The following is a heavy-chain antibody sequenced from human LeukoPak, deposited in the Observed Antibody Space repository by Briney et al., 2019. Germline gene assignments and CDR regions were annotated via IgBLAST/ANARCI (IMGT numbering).Heavy chain of an antibody. CDR1: GYTFTSYY. V-gene: IGHV1-46*01. J-gene: IGHJ5*02. CDR2: INPSGGST. Sequence: ASVKVSCKASGYTFTSYYMHWVRQAPGQGLEWMGIINPSGGSTSYARKFQGRVTMTRDTSTSTVYMELSSLRSEDTAVYYCARSFPYCSSTSCYTAWFDPWGQGTLVTVSS. D-gene: IGHD2-2*02. CDR3: ARSFPYCSSTSCYTAWFDP.